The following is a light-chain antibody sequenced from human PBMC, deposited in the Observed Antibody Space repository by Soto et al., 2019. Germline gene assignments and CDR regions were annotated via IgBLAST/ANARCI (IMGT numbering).Light chain of an antibody. CDR1: SSNIGAGYD. V-gene: IGLV1-40*01. CDR3: QSYDSRLSGYV. CDR2: GNS. J-gene: IGLJ1*01. Sequence: QSVLTQPPSVSGAPGQRVTISCTGSSSNIGAGYDVNWYQQLPGAAPKFLIYGNSNRPSGVPDRFSGSKSGTSASLAITGLHAEDEADYYCQSYDSRLSGYVFGTGTKVTVL.